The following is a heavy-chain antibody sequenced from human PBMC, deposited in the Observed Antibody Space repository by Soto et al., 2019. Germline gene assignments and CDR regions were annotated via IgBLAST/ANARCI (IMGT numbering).Heavy chain of an antibody. D-gene: IGHD2-2*01. CDR1: GFTFSSYG. CDR2: IWYDGSNK. Sequence: QVQLVESGGGVVQPGRSLRLSCAASGFTFSSYGMHWVRQAPGKGLEWVAVIWYDGSNKYYADSVKGRFTISRDNSKNTLYLQMNSLGAEDTAVYYCARGGYCSSTSCYLDFYYYGMDVWGQGTTVTVSS. V-gene: IGHV3-33*01. CDR3: ARGGYCSSTSCYLDFYYYGMDV. J-gene: IGHJ6*02.